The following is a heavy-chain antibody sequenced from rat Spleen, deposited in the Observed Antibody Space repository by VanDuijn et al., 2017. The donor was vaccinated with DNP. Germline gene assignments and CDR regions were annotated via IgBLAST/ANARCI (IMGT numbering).Heavy chain of an antibody. D-gene: IGHD2-6*01. V-gene: IGHV5-17*01. CDR3: STRPIPP. CDR1: GLTFSDYA. Sequence: EVQLVESGGGLVQPGRSLKLSCAASGLTFSDYAIAWVRQAPKTRLEWVATMIHDGSSIYYRDSVNARFPISRDNAKSTLNLQMDTLRSEDTATYSCSTRPIPPWGQGVMVTVSS. CDR2: MIHDGSSI. J-gene: IGHJ2*01.